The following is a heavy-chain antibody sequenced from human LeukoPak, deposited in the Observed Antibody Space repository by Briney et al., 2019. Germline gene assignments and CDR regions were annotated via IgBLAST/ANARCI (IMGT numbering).Heavy chain of an antibody. Sequence: GGSLRLSCAASGFTFTDVYMSWIRQSPGKGLEWLAYISPNSADISYADSVKGRFTISRDNAKNSLYLQMNSLRVEDTGIYYCSRDPRSLDYWGQGALVTVSS. CDR2: ISPNSADI. V-gene: IGHV3-11*01. CDR3: SRDPRSLDY. CDR1: GFTFTDVY. J-gene: IGHJ4*02.